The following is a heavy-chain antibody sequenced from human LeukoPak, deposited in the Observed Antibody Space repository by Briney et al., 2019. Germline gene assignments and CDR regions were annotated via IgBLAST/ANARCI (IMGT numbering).Heavy chain of an antibody. J-gene: IGHJ3*02. CDR2: ISYDGSNK. V-gene: IGHV3-30-3*01. CDR3: AKEGYYYGSGDAFDI. Sequence: GGSLRLSCAASGFTFSNYAMHWVRQAPGKGLEWVALISYDGSNKYYADSVKGRFTISRDNSKNTLFLYMNRLRAEDTAVYYCAKEGYYYGSGDAFDIWGQGTMVTVSS. D-gene: IGHD3-10*01. CDR1: GFTFSNYA.